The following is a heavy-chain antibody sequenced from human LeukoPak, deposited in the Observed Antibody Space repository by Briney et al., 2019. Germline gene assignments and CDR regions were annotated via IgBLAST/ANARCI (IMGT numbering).Heavy chain of an antibody. CDR3: AKAPTYYYGSGSPNWFDP. Sequence: PGGSLRLSCAASGFTFSSYAMSGVRQAPGKGLDWVSAISGSGGSTDYADSVKGRFTISRDNSKNTLYLQMNSLRAEDTAVYYCAKAPTYYYGSGSPNWFDPWGQGTLVTVSS. V-gene: IGHV3-23*01. CDR1: GFTFSSYA. CDR2: ISGSGGST. J-gene: IGHJ5*02. D-gene: IGHD3-10*01.